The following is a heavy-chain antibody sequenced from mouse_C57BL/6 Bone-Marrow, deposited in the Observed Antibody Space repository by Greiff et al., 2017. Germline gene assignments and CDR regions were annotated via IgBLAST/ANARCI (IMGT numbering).Heavy chain of an antibody. D-gene: IGHD2-4*01. CDR3: ARWGDYEDYYAMDY. Sequence: QVQLQQPGAELVMPGASVKLSCKASGYTFTSYWMHWVKQRPGQGLEWIGEIDPSDSYTNYNQKFKGKSTLTVDKSSSTAYMQLSSLTSEDSAVYYCARWGDYEDYYAMDYWGQGTSVTVSS. V-gene: IGHV1-69*01. CDR1: GYTFTSYW. J-gene: IGHJ4*01. CDR2: IDPSDSYT.